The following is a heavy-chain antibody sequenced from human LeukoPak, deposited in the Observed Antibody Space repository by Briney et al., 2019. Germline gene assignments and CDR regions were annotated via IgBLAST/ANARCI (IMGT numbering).Heavy chain of an antibody. CDR2: IYSGGST. Sequence: PGGSLRLSCTVSGFTVSSNSMSWVRQAPGKGLEWVSFIYSGGSTQYSDSVKGRFTISRDNAKNTLYLQMNNLRAEDTAVYFCARLWDSSSSRHFDYWGQGTLVTVSS. V-gene: IGHV3-53*01. D-gene: IGHD6-6*01. CDR3: ARLWDSSSSRHFDY. J-gene: IGHJ4*02. CDR1: GFTVSSNS.